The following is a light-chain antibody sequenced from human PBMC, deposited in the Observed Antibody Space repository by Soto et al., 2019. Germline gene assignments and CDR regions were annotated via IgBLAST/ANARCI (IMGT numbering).Light chain of an antibody. V-gene: IGKV1-33*01. CDR1: QGIRNY. CDR2: DAS. Sequence: DIQMTQSPSSLSASLGDTVTITCRASQGIRNYLAWYQQQPGKAPKLLIYDASHLQTGVPSRFSGSGSGADFTFTISSLQPEDIATYFCQQYDTLPITFGQRTRPEVK. J-gene: IGKJ5*01. CDR3: QQYDTLPIT.